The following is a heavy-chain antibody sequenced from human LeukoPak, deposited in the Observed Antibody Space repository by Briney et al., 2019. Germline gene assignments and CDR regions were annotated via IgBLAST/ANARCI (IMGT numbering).Heavy chain of an antibody. D-gene: IGHD2-2*01. V-gene: IGHV3-23*01. CDR2: ISGSGGNT. CDR3: AKGTRHCSSTSCYPSFDY. CDR1: GFTFSSYA. Sequence: GGSLRLSCAASGFTFSSYAMSWVRQAPGMGLEWVSLISGSGGNTYYADSVKGRFTISRDNSKNTLYLQMNSLRAEDTAVYYCAKGTRHCSSTSCYPSFDYWGQGTLVTVSS. J-gene: IGHJ4*02.